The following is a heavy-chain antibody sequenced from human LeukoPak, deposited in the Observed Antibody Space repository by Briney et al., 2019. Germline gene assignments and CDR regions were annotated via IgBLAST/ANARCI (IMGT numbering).Heavy chain of an antibody. V-gene: IGHV3-30*03. CDR1: GFAFSTYG. Sequence: GGSLRLSCAASGFAFSTYGMHWVRQAPGKGLEWVAVISYDGSNEYYADSLKGRFIISRDNSKNTLYLQMNSLRAEDTAVYYCARARDIVALFDYWGQGTLVTVSS. CDR3: ARARDIVALFDY. D-gene: IGHD5-12*01. CDR2: ISYDGSNE. J-gene: IGHJ4*02.